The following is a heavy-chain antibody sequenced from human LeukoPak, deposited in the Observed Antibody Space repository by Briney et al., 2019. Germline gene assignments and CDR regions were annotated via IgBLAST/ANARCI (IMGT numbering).Heavy chain of an antibody. CDR1: GFTFSSYE. CDR2: ISTSGSST. CDR3: ARWDY. V-gene: IGHV3-48*03. Sequence: QPGGSLRLSCAASGFTFSSYEMNWVRQAPGKGLEWVAYISTSGSSTYYADSVKGRFTISRDNAKNSLYLQMNSLRAEDTAVYYCARWDYWGQGTLVTVSS. J-gene: IGHJ4*02.